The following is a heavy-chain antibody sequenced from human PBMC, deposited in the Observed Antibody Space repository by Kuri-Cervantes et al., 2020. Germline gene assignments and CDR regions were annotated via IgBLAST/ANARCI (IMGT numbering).Heavy chain of an antibody. Sequence: SETLSLTCTVSGGSISSYYWSWIRQPPGKGLEWIGYIYYSGSTNYNPSLKSRVTISVDTSKNQFSLKLSSVTAADTAVYYCAREKMVRGVISRVWFDPWGQGTLVTVSS. V-gene: IGHV4-59*13. CDR2: IYYSGST. CDR1: GGSISSYY. CDR3: AREKMVRGVISRVWFDP. J-gene: IGHJ5*02. D-gene: IGHD3-10*01.